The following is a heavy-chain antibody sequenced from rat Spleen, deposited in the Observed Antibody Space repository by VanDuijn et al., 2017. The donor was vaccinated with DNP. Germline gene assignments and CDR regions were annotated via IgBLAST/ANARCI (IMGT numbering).Heavy chain of an antibody. Sequence: EVQLVESGGGPVQPGRSLKLSCVASGFTFSRNAMAWVRQAPTKGLEWVAALSYDGSSTYYRDSVKGRFTISRDNAKSTLYLQMDSLRSEDTATYYCATHSREDYYSSYTLFDYWGQGVMVTVSS. J-gene: IGHJ2*01. CDR3: ATHSREDYYSSYTLFDY. V-gene: IGHV5-29*01. D-gene: IGHD1-2*01. CDR1: GFTFSRNA. CDR2: LSYDGSST.